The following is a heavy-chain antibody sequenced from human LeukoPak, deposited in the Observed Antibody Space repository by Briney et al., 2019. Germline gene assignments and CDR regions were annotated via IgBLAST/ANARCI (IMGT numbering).Heavy chain of an antibody. CDR1: GFSFSSYW. CDR3: ARDLDFHNFDY. V-gene: IGHV3-7*01. Sequence: GGSLGLSCAASGFSFSSYWMTWVRQAPGKGLEWVANIGKAGNGDYYVDSVKGRFTISRDNAKNSVYLQLNSLRVEDTAVYYCARDLDFHNFDYWGQGALVTVSS. CDR2: IGKAGNGD. D-gene: IGHD2/OR15-2a*01. J-gene: IGHJ4*02.